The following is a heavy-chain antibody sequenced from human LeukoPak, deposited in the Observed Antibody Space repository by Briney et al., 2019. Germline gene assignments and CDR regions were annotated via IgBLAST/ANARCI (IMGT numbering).Heavy chain of an antibody. D-gene: IGHD2-15*01. CDR1: GYTFTSYG. Sequence: ASVKVSCKASGYTFTSYGISWVRQAPGQGLEWMGWISAYNGNTNYAQKLQGRVTMTTDTSTSTAYMELRSLRSGDTAAYYCARVVVAAKLYYYGMDVWGQGTTVTVSS. CDR3: ARVVVAAKLYYYGMDV. V-gene: IGHV1-18*01. CDR2: ISAYNGNT. J-gene: IGHJ6*02.